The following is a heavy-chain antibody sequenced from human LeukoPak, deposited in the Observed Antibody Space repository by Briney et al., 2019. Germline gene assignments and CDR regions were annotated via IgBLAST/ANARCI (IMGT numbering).Heavy chain of an antibody. CDR1: GGTFSSYA. Sequence: SVRVSCKASGGTFSSYAISWVRQAPGQGLEWMGGIIPIFGTANYAQKFQGRVTITADKSTSTAYMELSSLRSEDTAVYYCASCSSTSCYHLGYFQHWGQGTLVTVSS. CDR2: IIPIFGTA. CDR3: ASCSSTSCYHLGYFQH. D-gene: IGHD2-2*01. V-gene: IGHV1-69*06. J-gene: IGHJ1*01.